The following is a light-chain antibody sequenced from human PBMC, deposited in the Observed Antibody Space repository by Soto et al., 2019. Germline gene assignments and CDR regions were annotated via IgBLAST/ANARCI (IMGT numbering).Light chain of an antibody. CDR2: EVT. Sequence: QSALTQPASVSGSPGQSITISCTGTSSDIGNYDFVSWYQQHPGKVPKLMIYEVTNRPSGVSNRFSGSKSGNTASLTISGLQAEDEADYYCSSYTISDTLVFGTGTKVTVL. CDR1: SSDIGNYDF. CDR3: SSYTISDTLV. V-gene: IGLV2-14*01. J-gene: IGLJ1*01.